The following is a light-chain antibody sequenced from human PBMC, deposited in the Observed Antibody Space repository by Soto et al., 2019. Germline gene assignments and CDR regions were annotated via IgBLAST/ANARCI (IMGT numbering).Light chain of an antibody. J-gene: IGKJ2*01. CDR3: QQYGSSPPYT. V-gene: IGKV3-20*01. CDR2: GAS. CDR1: QSVSSSY. Sequence: EIGLTQSPGTLSLSPGERATLSCRASQSVSSSYLACYQQKPGQAPRLLIYGASSRATGIPARFSGSGSGTDFTLTISRLEPEDFAVYYCQQYGSSPPYTFGQGTKLEIK.